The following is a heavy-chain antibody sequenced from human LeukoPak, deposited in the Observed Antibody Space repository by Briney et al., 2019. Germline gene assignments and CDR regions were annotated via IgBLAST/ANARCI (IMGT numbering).Heavy chain of an antibody. CDR1: GFTFSSYS. CDR2: ISSSSSTI. CDR3: ARAARGAFDI. J-gene: IGHJ3*02. Sequence: GGSLRLSCAASGFTFSSYSMNWVRQAPGKGVEWVSYISSSSSTIYYADSVKGGFTISRDNAKNSLYLQMNSLRAEDTAVYYCARAARGAFDIWGQGTMVTVSS. V-gene: IGHV3-48*01.